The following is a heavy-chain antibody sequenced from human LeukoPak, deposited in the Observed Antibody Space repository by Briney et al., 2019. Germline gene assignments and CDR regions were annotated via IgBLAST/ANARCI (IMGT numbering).Heavy chain of an antibody. CDR3: ARGRYCSGTSCPPDFDY. J-gene: IGHJ4*02. Sequence: SETLSLTCTVSGGSISSSSYYWGWIRQPPGKGLEWIGSIYYSGSTYYNPSLKSRVTISVDTSKNQFSLKLSSVTAADTAVYYCARGRYCSGTSCPPDFDYWGQGTLVTVSS. D-gene: IGHD2-2*01. CDR1: GGSISSSSYY. CDR2: IYYSGST. V-gene: IGHV4-39*07.